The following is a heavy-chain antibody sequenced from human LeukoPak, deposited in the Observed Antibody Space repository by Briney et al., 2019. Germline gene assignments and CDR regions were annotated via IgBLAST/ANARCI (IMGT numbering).Heavy chain of an antibody. Sequence: PSETLSLTCAVSGGSFSGYYWTWIRQSPGKGLEWIGSIHHSGSTYYNPSLKSRVTISVDTSRNQFSLNLSSVTAADTAVYFCARVDRNWNYFDYWGQGTLVTVSS. D-gene: IGHD1-20*01. CDR1: GGSFSGYY. CDR3: ARVDRNWNYFDY. V-gene: IGHV4-34*01. J-gene: IGHJ4*02. CDR2: IHHSGST.